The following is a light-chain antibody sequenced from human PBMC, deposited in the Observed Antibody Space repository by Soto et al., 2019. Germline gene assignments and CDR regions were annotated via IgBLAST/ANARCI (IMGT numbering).Light chain of an antibody. CDR1: QSVSSY. CDR3: QQRSNWPPVT. V-gene: IGKV3-11*01. J-gene: IGKJ4*01. Sequence: EIVLTQSPATLSLSPGERATLSYRASQSVSSYLAWYQQKPGQAPRLLIYDASNRATGIAASFSGCRFGTDFTLTICSLEPEDFAVYYCQQRSNWPPVTFGGGTKVEIK. CDR2: DAS.